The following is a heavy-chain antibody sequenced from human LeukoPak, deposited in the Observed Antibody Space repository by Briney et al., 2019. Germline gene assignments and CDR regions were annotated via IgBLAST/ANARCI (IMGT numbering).Heavy chain of an antibody. V-gene: IGHV4-59*08. Sequence: SSETLSLTCTVSGGSISTYYWSWIRLPPGKGLEWLGYIYYSGSTNYNPSLKSRVTISVDTSKNQFSLKLSSVTAADTAVYYCARHSSGSYAGYNDYWGQGTLVTVSS. CDR3: ARHSSGSYAGYNDY. CDR2: IYYSGST. J-gene: IGHJ4*02. CDR1: GGSISTYY. D-gene: IGHD6-19*01.